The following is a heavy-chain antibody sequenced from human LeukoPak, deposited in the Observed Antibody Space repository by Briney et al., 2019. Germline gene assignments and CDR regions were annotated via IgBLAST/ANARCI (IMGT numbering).Heavy chain of an antibody. Sequence: GGSLRLSCAASGFTFSSYAMHWVRHAPGKGLEWVAVISYDGSNKYYADSVKGRFTISRDNSKNTLYLQMNSLRAEDTAVYYCARDLEDCSGGSCYSWFDPWGQGTLVTISS. D-gene: IGHD2-15*01. J-gene: IGHJ5*02. CDR3: ARDLEDCSGGSCYSWFDP. CDR1: GFTFSSYA. V-gene: IGHV3-30-3*01. CDR2: ISYDGSNK.